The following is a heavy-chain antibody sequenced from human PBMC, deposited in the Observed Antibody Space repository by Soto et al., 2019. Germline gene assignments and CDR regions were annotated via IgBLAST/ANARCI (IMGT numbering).Heavy chain of an antibody. D-gene: IGHD2-8*01. CDR2: INHSGST. CDR1: GGSFSGYY. V-gene: IGHV4-34*01. J-gene: IGHJ4*02. CDR3: ARRRILYPRAPFDY. Sequence: PSETLSLTCAVYGGSFSGYYWSWIRQPPGKGLEWIGVINHSGSTNYNPSLKSRVTISVDTSKNQFSLKLSSVTAADTAVYYCARRRILYPRAPFDYWGQGTLVTVSS.